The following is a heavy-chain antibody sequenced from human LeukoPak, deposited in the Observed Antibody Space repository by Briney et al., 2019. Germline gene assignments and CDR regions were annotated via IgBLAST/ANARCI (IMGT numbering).Heavy chain of an antibody. V-gene: IGHV3-53*05. Sequence: GGSLRLSCAASGFSVSTNFMNWVRQAPGRGLEWVSVMYSGGTKSYADFVKGRFTISRDNSKNPVFLQKNSLRIDDTAVYYWAREGHSYGSRTGIDYWGQGTLVTVSS. D-gene: IGHD5-18*01. CDR3: AREGHSYGSRTGIDY. CDR1: GFSVSTNF. CDR2: MYSGGTK. J-gene: IGHJ4*02.